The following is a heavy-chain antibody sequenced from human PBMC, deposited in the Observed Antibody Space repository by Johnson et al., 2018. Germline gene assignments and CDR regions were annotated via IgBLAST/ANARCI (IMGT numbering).Heavy chain of an antibody. J-gene: IGHJ3*02. V-gene: IGHV3-30-3*01. D-gene: IGHD4-17*01. CDR1: GFTLSSYA. CDR3: ARVPNEYGDDTDALDI. Sequence: QVQLVESGGGVVQPGRSLRLSCVASGFTLSSYAVHWVRQAPGTGLEWVAVISSDGYNKFYADSVKGRFPISRDTSKNTLYLQMTSLGAEDTAVYYCARVPNEYGDDTDALDIWGQGTIVTVSA. CDR2: ISSDGYNK.